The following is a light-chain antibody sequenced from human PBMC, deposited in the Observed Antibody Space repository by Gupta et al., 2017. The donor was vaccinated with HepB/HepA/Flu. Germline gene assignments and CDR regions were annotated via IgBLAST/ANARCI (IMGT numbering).Light chain of an antibody. Sequence: DIQLTQSPSSLSASVGDRVTITCRASQSISSYINWYQQKPVKAPKLLIYAASSLQSGVPSRFSGSGSGTDFTITISSMQPEDFATDYCQQSYNTLLFTFGQGTKVEIK. J-gene: IGKJ1*01. CDR2: AAS. CDR1: QSISSY. CDR3: QQSYNTLLFT. V-gene: IGKV1-39*01.